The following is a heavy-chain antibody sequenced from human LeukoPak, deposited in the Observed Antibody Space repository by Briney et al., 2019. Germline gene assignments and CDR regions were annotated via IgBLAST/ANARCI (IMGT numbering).Heavy chain of an antibody. CDR3: ARVPGVTRYFDS. CDR2: IKQDGREK. CDR1: GFTFTCCW. D-gene: IGHD4-23*01. Sequence: GGSLRLSCAASGFTFTCCWMSWAPQSPGKGLEWVASIKQDGREKFYAESVKGRFNISRDNAKNSLYLQVNSLRAEDTAVYYCARVPGVTRYFDSWGQGILVTVSS. J-gene: IGHJ4*02. V-gene: IGHV3-7*01.